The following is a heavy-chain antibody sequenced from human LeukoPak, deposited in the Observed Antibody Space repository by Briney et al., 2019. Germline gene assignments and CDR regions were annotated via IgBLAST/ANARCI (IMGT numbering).Heavy chain of an antibody. D-gene: IGHD2-2*01. V-gene: IGHV4-4*02. CDR1: GGSIDSTNY. CDR2: IAHDGTR. Sequence: PSETLSLTCGVSGGSIDSTNYWSWVRQAPGRGLEWIGEIAHDGTRNYNSSLRSRVAMSFDRANNYFSLSLTALTAADTALYYCTRESRPFCPFAFWGQGVLVTVSS. CDR3: TRESRPFCPFAF. J-gene: IGHJ4*02.